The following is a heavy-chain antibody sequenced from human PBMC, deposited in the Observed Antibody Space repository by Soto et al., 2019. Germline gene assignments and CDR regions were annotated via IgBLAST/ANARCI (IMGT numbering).Heavy chain of an antibody. J-gene: IGHJ5*02. D-gene: IGHD3-10*01. Sequence: EVQLLESGGGLVQPGGSLRLSCAASGFTFSSYAMSWVRQAPGKGLEWVSAISGSGGSTYYTDSVKGRFTISRDNSKNAVYLQMNSLRAEDTAVYYCAKDVGYYGSGSYYRNWFDPWGQGTLVTVSS. CDR3: AKDVGYYGSGSYYRNWFDP. CDR1: GFTFSSYA. CDR2: ISGSGGST. V-gene: IGHV3-23*01.